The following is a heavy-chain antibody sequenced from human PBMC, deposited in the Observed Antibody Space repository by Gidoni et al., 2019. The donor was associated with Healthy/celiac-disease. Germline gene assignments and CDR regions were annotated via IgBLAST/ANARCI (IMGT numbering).Heavy chain of an antibody. J-gene: IGHJ6*02. Sequence: QVQLVESGGGVVQPGRSLRLSCAASGFTFSSYGMPWVRQAPGKGLEWVAVIWYDGSNKYYADSVKGRFTISRDNSKNTLYLQMNSLRAEDTAVYYCAREDGIVVVVAATNDRGGMDVWGQGTTVTVSS. D-gene: IGHD2-15*01. V-gene: IGHV3-33*01. CDR3: AREDGIVVVVAATNDRGGMDV. CDR2: IWYDGSNK. CDR1: GFTFSSYG.